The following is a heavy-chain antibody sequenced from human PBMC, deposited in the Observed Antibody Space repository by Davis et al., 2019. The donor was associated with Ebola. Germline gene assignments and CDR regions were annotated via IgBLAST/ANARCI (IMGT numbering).Heavy chain of an antibody. CDR3: ARGLIAVAGYYFDS. J-gene: IGHJ4*02. V-gene: IGHV3-9*01. CDR2: ISYNSGRI. Sequence: PGGSLRLSCAASGFTFADYAMHWVRQAPGKGLEWVSGISYNSGRIGYADSVKGRFTISRDNAKNSLYLQMNSLRAEDTAVYYCARGLIAVAGYYFDSWGQGTLVTVSS. CDR1: GFTFADYA. D-gene: IGHD6-19*01.